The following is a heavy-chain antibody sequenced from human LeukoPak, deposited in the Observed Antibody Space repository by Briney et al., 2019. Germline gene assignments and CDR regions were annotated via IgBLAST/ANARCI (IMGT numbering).Heavy chain of an antibody. CDR1: GFTFSRYW. Sequence: PGGSLRLSCAASGFTFSRYWMHWVRHAPGKGLVWVSRVNGDGTSTTYVDSVKGRFTISRDNAKNTVYLQMNSLRAEDTALYYCARRGAVADAFDIWGQGTMVTVSS. D-gene: IGHD4-23*01. J-gene: IGHJ3*02. V-gene: IGHV3-74*01. CDR2: VNGDGTST. CDR3: ARRGAVADAFDI.